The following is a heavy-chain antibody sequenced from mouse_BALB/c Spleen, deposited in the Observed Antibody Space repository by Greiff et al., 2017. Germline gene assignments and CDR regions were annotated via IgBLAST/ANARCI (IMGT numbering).Heavy chain of an antibody. CDR1: GFTFSDYY. CDR2: ISDGGSYT. D-gene: IGHD1-1*01. Sequence: EVQRVESGGGLVKPGGSLKLSCAASGFTFSDYYMYWVRQTPEKRLEWVATISDGGSYTYYPDSVKGRFTISRDNAKNNLYLQMSSLKSEDTAMYYCARGLLRSPDYWGQGTTLTVSS. V-gene: IGHV5-4*02. J-gene: IGHJ2*01. CDR3: ARGLLRSPDY.